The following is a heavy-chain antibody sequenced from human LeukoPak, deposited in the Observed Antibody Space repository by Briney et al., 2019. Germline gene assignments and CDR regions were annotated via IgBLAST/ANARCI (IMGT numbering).Heavy chain of an antibody. CDR3: AREWGYDSSGYFDY. Sequence: SETLSLTCTVFGGSISSYYWSWIRQPPGKGLEWIGYIYYSGSTNYNPSLKSRVTISVDTSENQFSLKLSSVAAADTAVYYCAREWGYDSSGYFDYWGQGTLVTVSS. CDR1: GGSISSYY. CDR2: IYYSGST. V-gene: IGHV4-59*01. J-gene: IGHJ4*02. D-gene: IGHD3-22*01.